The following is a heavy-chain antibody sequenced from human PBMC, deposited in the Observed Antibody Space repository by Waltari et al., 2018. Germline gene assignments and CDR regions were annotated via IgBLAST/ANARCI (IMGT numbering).Heavy chain of an antibody. CDR1: GYSISSGYY. D-gene: IGHD2-15*01. V-gene: IGHV4-38-2*01. CDR3: AILRSGWFDP. CDR2: IYQSGST. J-gene: IGHJ5*02. Sequence: QVQLQESGPGLVKPSETLSLTCAVSGYSISSGYYWGWIRQPPGKGLEWIGSIYQSGSTYYTPSLKSRVTISVDTSKNQFSLKLSSVTAADTAVYYCAILRSGWFDPWGQGTLVTVSS.